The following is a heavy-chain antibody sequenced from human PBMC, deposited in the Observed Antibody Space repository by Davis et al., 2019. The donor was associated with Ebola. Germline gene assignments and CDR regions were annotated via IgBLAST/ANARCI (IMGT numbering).Heavy chain of an antibody. J-gene: IGHJ6*02. CDR2: INSDGSST. CDR3: ARVRIVVGYYYYGMDV. D-gene: IGHD2-2*01. Sequence: PGGSLRLSCAASGFTFSSYWMHWVRQAPGKGLVWVSRINSDGSSTSYADSVKGRFTISRDNAKNTLYLQMNSLRDEDTAVYYCARVRIVVGYYYYGMDVWGQGTTVTVSS. V-gene: IGHV3-74*01. CDR1: GFTFSSYW.